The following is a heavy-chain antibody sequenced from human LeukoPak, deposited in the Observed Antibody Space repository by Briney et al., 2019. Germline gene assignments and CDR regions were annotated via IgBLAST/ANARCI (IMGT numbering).Heavy chain of an antibody. CDR2: FDPEDGET. V-gene: IGHV1-24*01. J-gene: IGHJ3*02. CDR1: GYTLTELS. D-gene: IGHD6-13*01. CDR3: ATDKQQLMGAFDI. Sequence: SVKVSCKVSGYTLTELSMHWVRQAPGKGLEWMGGFDPEDGETIYAQKFQGRVTMTEDTSTDTAYMELSSLRSDDTAVYYCATDKQQLMGAFDIWGQGTMVTVSS.